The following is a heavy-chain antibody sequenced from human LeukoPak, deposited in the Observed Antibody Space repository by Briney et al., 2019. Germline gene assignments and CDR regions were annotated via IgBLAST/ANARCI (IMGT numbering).Heavy chain of an antibody. CDR3: ARLDVWGSYRYGIKYYFDY. V-gene: IGHV4-38-2*02. D-gene: IGHD3-16*02. CDR2: IYYSGST. CDR1: GYSISSGYY. Sequence: SETLSLTCTVSGYSISSGYYWGWIRQPPGKGLEWIGSIYYSGSTYYNPSLKSRVTISVDTSKNQFSLKLSSVTAADTAVYYCARLDVWGSYRYGIKYYFDYWGQGTLVTVSS. J-gene: IGHJ4*02.